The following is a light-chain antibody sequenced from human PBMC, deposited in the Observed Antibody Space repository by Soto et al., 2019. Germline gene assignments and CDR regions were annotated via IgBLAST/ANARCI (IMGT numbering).Light chain of an antibody. CDR2: AAS. J-gene: IGKJ5*01. Sequence: DIQMTQSPSSLSASVGDRVTITCRASQRISSYLNWYQQKPGKAPKLLIYAASSLQSGVPSRFSGSGSGTDFTLTISSLQPEDFATYYCQHSHSTPITFGQGTRLEIK. CDR1: QRISSY. CDR3: QHSHSTPIT. V-gene: IGKV1-39*01.